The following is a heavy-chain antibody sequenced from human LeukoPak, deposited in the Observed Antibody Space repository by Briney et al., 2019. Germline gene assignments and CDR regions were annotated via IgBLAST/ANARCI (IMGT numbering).Heavy chain of an antibody. D-gene: IGHD3-16*01. CDR2: IYYSGGT. Sequence: SQTLSLTCTVSGGSISSGDYYWSWIRQPPGKGLEWIGYIYYSGGTYSNPSLKSRVTMSVDTSKNQFSLKLSSVTAADTAVYYCARDRGGYGAQQDYWGQGPLVTVSS. V-gene: IGHV4-30-4*08. CDR1: GGSISSGDYY. CDR3: ARDRGGYGAQQDY. J-gene: IGHJ4*02.